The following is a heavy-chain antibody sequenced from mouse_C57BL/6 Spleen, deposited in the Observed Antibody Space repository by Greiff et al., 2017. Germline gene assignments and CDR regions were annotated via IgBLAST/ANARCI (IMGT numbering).Heavy chain of an antibody. V-gene: IGHV1-52*01. J-gene: IGHJ2*01. D-gene: IGHD1-1*01. CDR1: GYTFTSYW. CDR3: TVHYFDY. CDR2: IDPSDSET. Sequence: VQLQQPGAELVRPGSSVKLSCKASGYTFTSYWMHWVKQRPIQGLEWIGNIDPSDSETHYNQKFKDKATLTVDKSSSTAYMKLSSLASEDSAVYYCTVHYFDYWGQGTTLTVSS.